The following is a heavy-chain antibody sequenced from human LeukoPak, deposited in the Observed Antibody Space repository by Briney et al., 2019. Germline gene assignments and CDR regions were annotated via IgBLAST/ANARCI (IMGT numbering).Heavy chain of an antibody. V-gene: IGHV4-34*01. CDR1: GGSFSGYY. CDR3: AQGPGSPFDI. J-gene: IGHJ3*02. Sequence: PPETLSLTCAVYGGSFSGYYWSWIRQPPGKGLEWIGEINHSGSTNYNPSLKSRVTISVDTSKNQFSLKLSSVTAADTAVYYCAQGPGSPFDIWGQGTMVTVSS. CDR2: INHSGST. D-gene: IGHD2-15*01.